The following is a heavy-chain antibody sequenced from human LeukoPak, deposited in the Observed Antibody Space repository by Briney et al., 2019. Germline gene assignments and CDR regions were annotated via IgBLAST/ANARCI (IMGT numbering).Heavy chain of an antibody. Sequence: ASVKVSCKASGYTSTSYYMHWVRQAPGQGLEWMGVINPSGGSTSYAQKFQGRVTMTRDTSTSTVYMELSSLRSEDTAVYYCARDDSSDISYWGQGTLVTVSS. V-gene: IGHV1-46*01. CDR3: ARDDSSDISY. CDR2: INPSGGST. D-gene: IGHD2-15*01. J-gene: IGHJ4*02. CDR1: GYTSTSYY.